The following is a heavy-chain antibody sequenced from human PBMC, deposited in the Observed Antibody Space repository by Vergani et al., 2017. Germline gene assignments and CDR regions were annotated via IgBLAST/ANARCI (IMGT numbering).Heavy chain of an antibody. J-gene: IGHJ4*02. CDR1: GATFRSNT. Sequence: QVQLVQSGAEVKKPGSSVKVSCKASGATFRSNTISWVRQVPGQGLEWMGRIIPVLGKTKYAQDFQGRLTITADTSTSTAYMELSSLTSDDTAIYFCARELIENDSLGRSGYWGQGTLVTVSA. V-gene: IGHV1-69*08. D-gene: IGHD3-22*01. CDR2: IIPVLGKT. CDR3: ARELIENDSLGRSGY.